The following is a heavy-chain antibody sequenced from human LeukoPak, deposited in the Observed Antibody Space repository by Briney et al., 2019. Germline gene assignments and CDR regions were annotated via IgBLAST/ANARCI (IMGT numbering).Heavy chain of an antibody. CDR1: GFTFSGYS. Sequence: PGGSLRLSCTASGFTFSGYSMLWVRQAPGKGLEWISYISGSSGTIYNADSVTGRFTISRDNAKNSLYLQTNSLRAEDTALYYCARGQGDFWSGSYYYYYMDVWGKGTTVTVSS. CDR2: ISGSSGTI. J-gene: IGHJ6*03. D-gene: IGHD3-3*01. CDR3: ARGQGDFWSGSYYYYYMDV. V-gene: IGHV3-48*04.